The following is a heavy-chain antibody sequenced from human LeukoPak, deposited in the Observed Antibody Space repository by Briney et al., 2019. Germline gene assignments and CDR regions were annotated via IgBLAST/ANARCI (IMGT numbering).Heavy chain of an antibody. CDR3: WRRPYSNSGSHGWFDP. J-gene: IGHJ5*02. V-gene: IGHV5-51*01. Sequence: GASPKTLCYSSGYSFTSYWIGWVRQMSGKGVEGMMSIFSRDSDTRYSPSLQGQVTISANKPINNASLQWSSLKASDTARYYFWRRPYSNSGSHGWFDPWGQGTLVTVPS. D-gene: IGHD1-26*01. CDR1: GYSFTSYW. CDR2: IFSRDSDT.